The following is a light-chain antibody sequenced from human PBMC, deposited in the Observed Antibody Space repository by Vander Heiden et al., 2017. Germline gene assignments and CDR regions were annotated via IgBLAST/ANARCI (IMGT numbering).Light chain of an antibody. CDR2: AAS. Sequence: DIQLTQPPSSLSASVGDRVTIACRAGQSISNYLNWYQQKPGSAPNLLIYAASNLQSGIPSRFNGSGSETDFTLTISSLQPEDFAIYYCQESFSTPPTFGGGTKVEFK. J-gene: IGKJ4*01. CDR3: QESFSTPPT. CDR1: QSISNY. V-gene: IGKV1-39*01.